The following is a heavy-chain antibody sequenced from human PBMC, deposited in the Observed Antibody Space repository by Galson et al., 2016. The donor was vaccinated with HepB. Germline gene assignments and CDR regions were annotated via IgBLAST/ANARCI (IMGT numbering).Heavy chain of an antibody. D-gene: IGHD5-12*01. CDR1: GYTFTSYA. Sequence: SVKVSCKASGYTFTSYAMHWVRQAPGQRLEWMGWINAGNGNTKYSQKFQGRVSITRDTSASTAYMELSSLRSEDTAVYYCVRVRYYGYDPDAFDIWGQGTMVTVSS. J-gene: IGHJ3*02. CDR3: VRVRYYGYDPDAFDI. V-gene: IGHV1-3*01. CDR2: INAGNGNT.